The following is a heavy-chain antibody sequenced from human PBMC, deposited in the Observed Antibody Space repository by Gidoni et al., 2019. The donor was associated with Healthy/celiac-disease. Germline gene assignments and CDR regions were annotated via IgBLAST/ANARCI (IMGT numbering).Heavy chain of an antibody. Sequence: VQLQQWGAGLLNPSQTLSLTCAVYGGSFSGYYWCWIRQPPGKGLEWLGEINHSGRTNYNPSLKSRVTISVDTSKNQFSLKLSSVTAADTAVYYCASGMGGDWGQGTLVTVSS. CDR3: ASGMGGD. CDR2: INHSGRT. V-gene: IGHV4-34*01. J-gene: IGHJ4*02. D-gene: IGHD6-25*01. CDR1: GGSFSGYY.